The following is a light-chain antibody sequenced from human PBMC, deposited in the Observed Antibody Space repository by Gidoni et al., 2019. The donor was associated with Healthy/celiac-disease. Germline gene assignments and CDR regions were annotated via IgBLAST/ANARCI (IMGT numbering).Light chain of an antibody. Sequence: ETQVTQSPSSLSPSVGARVTITCRASQSISSYLNWYQQKPGKAPKLLIYAASSLQSGVPSRFSSSGPGTEFTLTISSLQPEDFATYYCQQRYSTPLTFGQGTKLEIK. V-gene: IGKV1-39*01. J-gene: IGKJ2*01. CDR1: QSISSY. CDR2: AAS. CDR3: QQRYSTPLT.